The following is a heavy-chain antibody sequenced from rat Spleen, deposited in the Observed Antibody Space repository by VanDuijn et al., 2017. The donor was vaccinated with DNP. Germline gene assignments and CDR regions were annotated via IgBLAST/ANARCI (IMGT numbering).Heavy chain of an antibody. CDR3: IRWNSGHFDY. J-gene: IGHJ2*01. CDR1: GFTFSDYY. Sequence: EVQLVESGGGLVQPGRSLKLSCAASGFTFSDYYMAWVRQSPKKGPEWVATINYDGSSTHYRDSVKGRFIFSRDNAKSTLYLQMNSLRSEDMATYYCIRWNSGHFDYWGQGVMVTVSS. CDR2: INYDGSST. V-gene: IGHV5-22*01. D-gene: IGHD4-3*01.